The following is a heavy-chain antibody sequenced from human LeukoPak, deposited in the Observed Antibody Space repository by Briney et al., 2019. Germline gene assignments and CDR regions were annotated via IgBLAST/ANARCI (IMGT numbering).Heavy chain of an antibody. CDR3: ARVDSSSDSHFDY. D-gene: IGHD6-13*01. J-gene: IGHJ4*02. V-gene: IGHV4-30-2*06. CDR2: IYHSGST. CDR1: GGSISSGPYF. Sequence: SQTLSLTCSVSGGSISSGPYFWSWIRQSPGQGLEWIGYIYHSGSTYYNPSLKSRVTLSVDRSKNQFSLKLNSVTAADTAVYYCARVDSSSDSHFDYWGQGTLVTVSS.